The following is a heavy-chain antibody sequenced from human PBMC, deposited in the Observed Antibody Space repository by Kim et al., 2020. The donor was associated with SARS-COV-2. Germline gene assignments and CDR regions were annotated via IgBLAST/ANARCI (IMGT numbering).Heavy chain of an antibody. V-gene: IGHV1-69*01. D-gene: IGHD3-10*01. J-gene: IGHJ4*02. CDR3: ASPMGSGSYYNY. Sequence: NYAQKFQGRVTITADESTSTAYMELSSLRSEDTAVYYCASPMGSGSYYNYWGQGTLVTVSS.